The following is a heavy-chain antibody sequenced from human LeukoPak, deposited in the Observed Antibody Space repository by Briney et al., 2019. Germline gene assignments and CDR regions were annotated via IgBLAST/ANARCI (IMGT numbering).Heavy chain of an antibody. D-gene: IGHD4-17*01. V-gene: IGHV1-18*01. J-gene: IGHJ5*02. CDR3: ARGSGVGDFLSWFDP. CDR1: GNTFTTYD. CDR2: ISAYNGNT. Sequence: ASVKVSCKASGNTFTTYDLNWVRQAPGQGLEWMGWISAYNGNTKYAQKFQGRVTMTTDTSTSTAYMELRSLRSDGTAVYYCARGSGVGDFLSWFDPWGQGTLVTVS.